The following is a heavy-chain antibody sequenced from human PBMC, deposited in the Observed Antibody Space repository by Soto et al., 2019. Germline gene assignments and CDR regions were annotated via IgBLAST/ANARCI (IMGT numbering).Heavy chain of an antibody. V-gene: IGHV3-23*01. D-gene: IGHD2-15*01. CDR2: ISGSGGST. J-gene: IGHJ4*02. Sequence: GGSLRLSCAASGFTFSSYAMSWVRQAPGKGLEWVSAISGSGGSTYYADSVKGRFTISRDNSKNTLYLQMNSLRAEDTAVYYCAILTIVVVVAATPPVDYWGQGTLVTVSS. CDR1: GFTFSSYA. CDR3: AILTIVVVVAATPPVDY.